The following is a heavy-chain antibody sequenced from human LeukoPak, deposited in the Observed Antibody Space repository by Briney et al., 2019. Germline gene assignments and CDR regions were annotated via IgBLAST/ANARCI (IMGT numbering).Heavy chain of an antibody. Sequence: SVTVSCKASGFTFTSSAVQWVRQARGQRLEWIGWIVVGSGNTNYAQKFQERVTITRDMSTSTAYMELSSLRSEDTAVYYCAAASPKPSDYYYYYGMDVGGQGTTVTVSS. CDR3: AAASPKPSDYYYYYGMDV. J-gene: IGHJ6*02. CDR2: IVVGSGNT. V-gene: IGHV1-58*01. CDR1: GFTFTSSA. D-gene: IGHD1-26*01.